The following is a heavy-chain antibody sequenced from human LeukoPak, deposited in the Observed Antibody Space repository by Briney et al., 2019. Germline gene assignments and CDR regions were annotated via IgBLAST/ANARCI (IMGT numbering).Heavy chain of an antibody. J-gene: IGHJ4*02. CDR2: INPSGGST. V-gene: IGHV1-46*01. CDR3: ARAESYPSTIAAAGNRQFDY. D-gene: IGHD6-13*01. CDR1: GYTFTSYY. Sequence: ASVKVSCKASGYTFTSYYMHWVRQAPGQGLEWMGIINPSGGSTSYAQKFQGRVTMTRDTSTSTVYMELSSLRSEDTAVYYCARAESYPSTIAAAGNRQFDYWGQGTLVTVSS.